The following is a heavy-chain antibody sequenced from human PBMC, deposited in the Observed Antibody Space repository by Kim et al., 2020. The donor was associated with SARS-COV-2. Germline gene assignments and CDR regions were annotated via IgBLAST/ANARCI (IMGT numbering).Heavy chain of an antibody. J-gene: IGHJ1*01. CDR1: GFTFSGYA. CDR3: ARAWGGGSGTNWNTEYLQN. Sequence: GGSLRLSCAASGFTFSGYAMHWVRQAPVKGLEWVAAVSYDGINKYYADSVKGRFTISRDNSKNMLYVQMNSLRSEDSAVYYCARAWGGGSGTNWNTEYLQNWGQGIRVTVSS. D-gene: IGHD1-1*01. CDR2: VSYDGINK. V-gene: IGHV3-30-3*01.